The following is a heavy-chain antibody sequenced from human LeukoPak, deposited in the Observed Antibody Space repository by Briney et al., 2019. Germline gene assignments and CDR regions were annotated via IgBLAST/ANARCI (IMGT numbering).Heavy chain of an antibody. D-gene: IGHD3-3*01. Sequence: GGSLRLSCAASGFTFSNSAMSWVRQAPGKGLEWVSRISGVGDNIYYAGSAKGRFTISRDNSQHILYLQMTSLRAEDTAVYFCARDVGAAPGFYLDYWGQGALVTVSP. J-gene: IGHJ4*02. CDR3: ARDVGAAPGFYLDY. CDR2: ISGVGDNI. CDR1: GFTFSNSA. V-gene: IGHV3-23*01.